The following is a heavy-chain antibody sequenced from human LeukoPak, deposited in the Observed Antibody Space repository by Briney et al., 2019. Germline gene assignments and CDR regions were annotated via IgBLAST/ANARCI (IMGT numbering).Heavy chain of an antibody. CDR2: INHSGST. CDR1: GGSFSGYY. J-gene: IGHJ4*02. Sequence: SETLSLTCAVYGGSFSGYYWSWIRQPPGKGLEWIGEINHSGSTNYNPSLKSRVTISVDTPKNQFSLKLSSVTAADTAVYYCARHRGSSSNFDYWGQGTLVTVSS. CDR3: ARHRGSSSNFDY. V-gene: IGHV4-34*01. D-gene: IGHD6-6*01.